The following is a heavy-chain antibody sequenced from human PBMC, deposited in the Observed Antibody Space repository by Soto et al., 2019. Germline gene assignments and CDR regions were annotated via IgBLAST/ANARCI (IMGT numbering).Heavy chain of an antibody. Sequence: QPGGSLRLSCAASGFTFDDYAMHWVRQAPGKGLEWVSGISWNSGSIGYADSVKGRFTISRDNAKNSLYLQMNSLRAEDTALYYCAKDTYSSSSLLMPDAFDIWGQGTMVTVSS. CDR2: ISWNSGSI. CDR1: GFTFDDYA. J-gene: IGHJ3*02. D-gene: IGHD6-6*01. CDR3: AKDTYSSSSLLMPDAFDI. V-gene: IGHV3-9*01.